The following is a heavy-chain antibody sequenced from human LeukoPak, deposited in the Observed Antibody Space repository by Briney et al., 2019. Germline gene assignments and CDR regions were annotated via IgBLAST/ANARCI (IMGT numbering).Heavy chain of an antibody. Sequence: SGSSTYYADSVKGRFTISRDNSKNTLYLQMNSLRAEDTAIYYCAKDLKSYYYDSGGPRHDYWGQGTLVTVSS. CDR2: SGSST. CDR3: AKDLKSYYYDSGGPRHDY. J-gene: IGHJ4*02. D-gene: IGHD3-22*01. V-gene: IGHV3-23*01.